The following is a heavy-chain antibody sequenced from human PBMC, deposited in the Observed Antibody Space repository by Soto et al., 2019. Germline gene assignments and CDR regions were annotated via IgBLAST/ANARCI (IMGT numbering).Heavy chain of an antibody. V-gene: IGHV5-10-1*01. CDR1: GYSFTSYW. D-gene: IGHD6-13*01. CDR3: ARVTAAADWFDP. J-gene: IGHJ5*02. Sequence: EVQLVQSGAEVKKPGESLRISCKGSGYSFTSYWISWVRQMPGKGLEWMGRIDPSDSYTNYSPSFQGHVTISADKSISTAYLQWSRLKASDTAMYYCARVTAAADWFDPWGQGTLVTVSS. CDR2: IDPSDSYT.